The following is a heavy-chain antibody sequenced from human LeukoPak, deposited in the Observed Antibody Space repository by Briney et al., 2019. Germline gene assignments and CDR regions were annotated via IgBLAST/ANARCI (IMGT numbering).Heavy chain of an antibody. Sequence: PGGSLRFSCAASGFTFDDYGMSWVRQAPGKGLEWVSGINWNGGSTGYADSVKGRFTISRDNAKNSLYLQMNSLRAGDTALYYCARERTYYYDSNPDYFDYWGQGTLVTVSS. D-gene: IGHD3-22*01. CDR2: INWNGGST. CDR1: GFTFDDYG. CDR3: ARERTYYYDSNPDYFDY. V-gene: IGHV3-20*04. J-gene: IGHJ4*02.